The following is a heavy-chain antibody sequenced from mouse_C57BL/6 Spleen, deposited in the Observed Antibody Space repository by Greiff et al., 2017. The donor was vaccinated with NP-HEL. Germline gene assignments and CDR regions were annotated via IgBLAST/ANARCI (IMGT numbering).Heavy chain of an antibody. CDR3: TRRYYGSSPWFDY. CDR1: GYTFTDYE. CDR2: IDPETGGT. V-gene: IGHV1-15*01. J-gene: IGHJ2*01. D-gene: IGHD1-1*01. Sequence: VKLQESGAELVRPGASVTLSCKASGYTFTDYEMHWVKQTPVHGLEWIGAIDPETGGTAYNQKFKGKAILTADKSSSTAYMELRSLTSEDSAVYYCTRRYYGSSPWFDYWGQGTTLTVSS.